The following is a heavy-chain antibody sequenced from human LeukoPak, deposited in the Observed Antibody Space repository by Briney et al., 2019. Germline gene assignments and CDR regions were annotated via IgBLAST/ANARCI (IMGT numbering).Heavy chain of an antibody. Sequence: GGSLRLSCAASGFTFSSYAMSWVRQAPGKGLEWVSAISGSGGSTYYADSVKGRFTISRDNAQNSLYLQMNGLRVEDTAVYYCTRRLDDWGQGTLVTVSS. J-gene: IGHJ4*02. CDR2: ISGSGGST. CDR1: GFTFSSYA. CDR3: TRRLDD. D-gene: IGHD3-16*01. V-gene: IGHV3-23*01.